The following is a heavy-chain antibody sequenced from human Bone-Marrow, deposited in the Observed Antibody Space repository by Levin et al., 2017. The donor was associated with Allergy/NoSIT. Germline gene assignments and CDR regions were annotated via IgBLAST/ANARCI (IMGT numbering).Heavy chain of an antibody. CDR1: GFTFINHW. J-gene: IGHJ6*02. V-gene: IGHV3-74*01. CDR3: ARGGGAEVPDARYHGMNV. CDR2: VNSRGTTA. D-gene: IGHD2-2*01. Sequence: GGSLRLSCAASGFTFINHWMLWVRQVPGKGLVWVSRVNSRGTTAHYAGSVRGRFTISRDNAEHTLYLQMNRLRVEDTAVYYCARGGGAEVPDARYHGMNVWGQGTTVTVSS.